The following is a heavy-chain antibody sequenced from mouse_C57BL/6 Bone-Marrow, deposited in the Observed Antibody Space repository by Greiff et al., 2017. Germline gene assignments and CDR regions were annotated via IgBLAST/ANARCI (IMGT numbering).Heavy chain of an antibody. CDR2: IYPGSGNT. V-gene: IGHV1-76*01. J-gene: IGHJ4*01. CDR1: GYTFTDYY. Sequence: QVHVKQSGAELVRPGASVKLSCKASGYTFTDYYINWVKQRPGQGLEWIARIYPGSGNTYYNEKFKGKATLTAEKSSSTAYMQLSSLTSEDSAVYFCAIRSSPYAMDYWGQGTSVTVSS. D-gene: IGHD1-1*01. CDR3: AIRSSPYAMDY.